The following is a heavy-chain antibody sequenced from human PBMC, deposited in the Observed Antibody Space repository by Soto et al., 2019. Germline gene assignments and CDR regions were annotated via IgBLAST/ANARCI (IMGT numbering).Heavy chain of an antibody. CDR3: TRHEAYCGGDCHKFDWFDP. J-gene: IGHJ5*02. CDR2: IKQDGSEK. V-gene: IGHV3-7*03. D-gene: IGHD2-21*02. Sequence: GGSLRLSCAASAFTFSTYWMSWVRQAPGKGLEWVANIKQDGSEKYYVDSVKGRFTISRDNAKNSLYLQMNSLRAEDTAVYYCTRHEAYCGGDCHKFDWFDPWSQGSLVTVSS. CDR1: AFTFSTYW.